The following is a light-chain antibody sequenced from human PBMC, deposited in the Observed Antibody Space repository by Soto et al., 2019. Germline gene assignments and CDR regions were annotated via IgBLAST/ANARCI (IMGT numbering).Light chain of an antibody. CDR3: HQRQSWPRT. CDR1: QSVSSSY. CDR2: GAS. Sequence: IVLTQSPGTLSLSPGERATLSCRASQSVSSSYLAWYQQKPGQAPRLLIYGASSRATGIPDRFSASGTGTDFTLTISDVQPEDFAVYYCHQRQSWPRTFGQGTKVDIK. V-gene: IGKV3-20*01. J-gene: IGKJ1*01.